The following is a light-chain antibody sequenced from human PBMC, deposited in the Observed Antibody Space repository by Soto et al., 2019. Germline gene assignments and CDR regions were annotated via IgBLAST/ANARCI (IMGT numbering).Light chain of an antibody. CDR3: MQRAQFTLT. CDR2: EVS. J-gene: IGKJ4*01. CDR1: QSLLSSDGRTY. Sequence: DIVMTQTPLSLSVTPGQPASISCKSSQSLLSSDGRTYFFWYLEKPGQHPQLLISEVSNRFSGVPDRFSGSGSETDFTLKISRVETEDVGIYLCMQRAQFTLTFGEGTKLDIK. V-gene: IGKV2D-29*01.